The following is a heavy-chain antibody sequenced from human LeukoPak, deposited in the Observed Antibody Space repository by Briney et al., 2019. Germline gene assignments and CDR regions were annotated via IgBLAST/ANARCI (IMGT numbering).Heavy chain of an antibody. D-gene: IGHD4-23*01. CDR2: IDHSGST. CDR1: GDSFSGFY. V-gene: IGHV4-34*01. Sequence: SETLSLTCAVYGDSFSGFYWSWIRQPPGKGLEYIGEIDHSGSTNYNSSLKSRVIISADTSKNQFSLKLSSVTAADTAVCYCARLGSGAGRWDFDYWGQGTLVTVSS. J-gene: IGHJ4*02. CDR3: ARLGSGAGRWDFDY.